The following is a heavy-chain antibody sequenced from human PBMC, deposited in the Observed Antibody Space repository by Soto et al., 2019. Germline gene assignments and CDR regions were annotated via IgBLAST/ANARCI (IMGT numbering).Heavy chain of an antibody. CDR3: ARGLNGGRDV. D-gene: IGHD1-1*01. CDR1: GFTFSSYA. V-gene: IGHV3-30-3*01. J-gene: IGHJ6*02. Sequence: QVQLVESGGGVVQPGRSLRLSCAASGFTFSSYAMHWVRQAPGKGLEWVAVISYDGSNKYYADSVKGRFTISRDNSKNTLYLQMNSLRAEDTAVYYVARGLNGGRDVWGQGTTVTVSS. CDR2: ISYDGSNK.